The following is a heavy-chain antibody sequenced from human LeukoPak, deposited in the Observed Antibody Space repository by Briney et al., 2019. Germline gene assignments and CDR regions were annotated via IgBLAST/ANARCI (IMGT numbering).Heavy chain of an antibody. D-gene: IGHD3-3*01. CDR2: IYYSGSN. Sequence: SETLSLTCTVSGGSVSSGSYYWSWIRQPPGKGLEWLGYIYYSGSNNYNPSLKSRVTISVDTSKNQFSLKLSSVTAADTAVYYFARDVSGYWFDPWGQGTLVTVSS. J-gene: IGHJ5*02. CDR1: GGSVSSGSYY. CDR3: ARDVSGYWFDP. V-gene: IGHV4-61*01.